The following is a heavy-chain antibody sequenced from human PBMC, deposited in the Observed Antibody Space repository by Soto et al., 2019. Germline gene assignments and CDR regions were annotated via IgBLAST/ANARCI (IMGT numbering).Heavy chain of an antibody. Sequence: SETLSLTCTVSGGSISSSSYYWGWIRQPPGKGLEWIGSIYYSGSTYYNPSLKSRVTISVDTSKNQFSLKLSSVTAADTAVYYCARHMKRLAAYFDYWGQGTLVTVSS. CDR2: IYYSGST. CDR1: GGSISSSSYY. J-gene: IGHJ4*02. CDR3: ARHMKRLAAYFDY. V-gene: IGHV4-39*01. D-gene: IGHD6-13*01.